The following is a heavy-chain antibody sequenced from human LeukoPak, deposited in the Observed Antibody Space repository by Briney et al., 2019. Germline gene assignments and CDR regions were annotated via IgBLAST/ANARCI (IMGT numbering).Heavy chain of an antibody. V-gene: IGHV1-2*02. CDR3: AREGAGIYYYPGYLDY. CDR2: IKPNSGGT. D-gene: IGHD3-10*01. CDR1: GYTFTHYY. Sequence: ASVKVSCKASGYTFTHYYMHWVRQAPGQGLEWMGWIKPNSGGTNYEQKFQGRVTMTRDTSISTAYMELSRLRYDDTAVYYCAREGAGIYYYPGYLDYWGQGALVTVSS. J-gene: IGHJ4*02.